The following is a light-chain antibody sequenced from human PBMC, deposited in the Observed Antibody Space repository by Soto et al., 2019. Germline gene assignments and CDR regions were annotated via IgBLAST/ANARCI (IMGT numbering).Light chain of an antibody. Sequence: QSVLTQPASVSGCPGQSITISCTGTSSDVGGYNYVSWYQHHPGKAPKIMVFEVSNRPSGVSNLFSGSKSGNTASLTISGLQPEDEADYYCSSYTSGTSYVFGTGTKVTVL. CDR2: EVS. V-gene: IGLV2-14*01. CDR3: SSYTSGTSYV. CDR1: SSDVGGYNY. J-gene: IGLJ1*01.